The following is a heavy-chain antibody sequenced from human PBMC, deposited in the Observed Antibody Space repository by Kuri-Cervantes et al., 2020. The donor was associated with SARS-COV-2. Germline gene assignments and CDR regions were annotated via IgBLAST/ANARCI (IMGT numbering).Heavy chain of an antibody. J-gene: IGHJ4*02. Sequence: GGSLRLSCAASVFTFSDYYMSWIRQAPGKGLEWVSYISSSGSTIYYADSVKGRFTISRDNAKNSLYLQMNSLRAEDTAVYYCARETSGYEYYFDYWGQGTLVTVSS. CDR2: ISSSGSTI. V-gene: IGHV3-11*04. D-gene: IGHD5-12*01. CDR1: VFTFSDYY. CDR3: ARETSGYEYYFDY.